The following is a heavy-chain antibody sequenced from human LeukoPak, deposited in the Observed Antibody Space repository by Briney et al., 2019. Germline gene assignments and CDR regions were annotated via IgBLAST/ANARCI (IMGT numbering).Heavy chain of an antibody. Sequence: GGSLRLSCAASGFTFSRYTMNWVRQAPGKGLEWVSFITISSSDIYYADSLKGRFTISRDNAKNSLYLQMNSLRTEDTAVYYCARHVVAVGFDYWGQGTLVTVSS. D-gene: IGHD3-22*01. CDR2: ITISSSDI. V-gene: IGHV3-21*01. CDR3: ARHVVAVGFDY. CDR1: GFTFSRYT. J-gene: IGHJ4*02.